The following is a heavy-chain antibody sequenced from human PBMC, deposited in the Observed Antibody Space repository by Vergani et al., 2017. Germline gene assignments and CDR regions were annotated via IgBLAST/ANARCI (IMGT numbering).Heavy chain of an antibody. J-gene: IGHJ6*03. CDR3: ARVQELYDFWSGYRVRYYYYMDV. CDR2: IYYSGST. V-gene: IGHV4-59*12. CDR1: GVSITTYY. Sequence: QVQLEESGPGLVKPSETLSLICTVSGVSITTYYWSWVRQPPGKGLEWLGYIYYSGSTNYNPSLKSRVTISVDTSKNQFSLKLSSVTAADTAVYYCARVQELYDFWSGYRVRYYYYMDVWGKGTTVTVSS. D-gene: IGHD3-3*01.